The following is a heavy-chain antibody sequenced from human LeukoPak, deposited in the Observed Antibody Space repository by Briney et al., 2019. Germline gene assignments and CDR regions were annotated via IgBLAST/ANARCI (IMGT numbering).Heavy chain of an antibody. CDR1: GFTFSIYA. CDR2: ISGGGGST. Sequence: GGSLRLSCAASGFTFSIYAMSWVRQAPGKGLEWVSGISGGGGSTYYADSVKGRFTISRDNSKNTLYLQMNSLRAEDTAVYYCAKGNLLRGVFDPWGQGTLVTVSS. V-gene: IGHV3-23*01. J-gene: IGHJ5*02. D-gene: IGHD3-10*01. CDR3: AKGNLLRGVFDP.